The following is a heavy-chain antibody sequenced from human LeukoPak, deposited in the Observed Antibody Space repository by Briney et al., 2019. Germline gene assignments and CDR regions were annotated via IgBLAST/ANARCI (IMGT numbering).Heavy chain of an antibody. CDR3: ARDYYGSGSYYNAGMDV. Sequence: GGSLRLSCAASGFTFSSYEMNWVRQAPAKGLEWVSYVSSSGSTIYYADSVKVRFTISRDNAKNSLYLQMNSLRAEDTAVYYCARDYYGSGSYYNAGMDVWGKGTTVTVSS. CDR1: GFTFSSYE. CDR2: VSSSGSTI. V-gene: IGHV3-48*03. D-gene: IGHD3-10*01. J-gene: IGHJ6*04.